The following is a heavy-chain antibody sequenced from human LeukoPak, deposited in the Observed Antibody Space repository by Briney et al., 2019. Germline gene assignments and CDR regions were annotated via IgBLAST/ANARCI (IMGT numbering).Heavy chain of an antibody. V-gene: IGHV3-21*01. J-gene: IGHJ4*02. CDR1: GFTFSSYS. CDR2: ISGSSSYI. D-gene: IGHD2-15*01. CDR3: ARDSQAYCSGGSCSMFDY. Sequence: PGGSLRLSCAASGFTFSSYSMNWVRQAPGKGLEWVSSISGSSSYIYYADSVKGRFTISRDNTRNSLYLQMNSLRAEDTAVYYCARDSQAYCSGGSCSMFDYWGQGALVTVSS.